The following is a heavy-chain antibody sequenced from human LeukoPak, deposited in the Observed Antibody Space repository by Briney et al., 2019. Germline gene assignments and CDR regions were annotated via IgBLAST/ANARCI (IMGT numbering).Heavy chain of an antibody. CDR1: GYTFTGYY. Sequence: GASVKVSCKASGYTFTGYYMHWVRQAPGQGLEWMGRINPNSGGTIYAQKFQGRVTMTRDTSISTAYMELSRLRSDDTAVYYCARDTELEPFDYWGQGTLVTVSS. CDR3: ARDTELEPFDY. CDR2: INPNSGGT. D-gene: IGHD1-26*01. V-gene: IGHV1-2*06. J-gene: IGHJ4*02.